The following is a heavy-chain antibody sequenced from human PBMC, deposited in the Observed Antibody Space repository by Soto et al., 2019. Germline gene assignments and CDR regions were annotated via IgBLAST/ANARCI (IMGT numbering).Heavy chain of an antibody. CDR2: IDSSSSFI. Sequence: GGSLRLSCAASGFSFSSYAMNWVRQAPGKGLEWVSSIDSSSSFIYYADSVKGRFTISRDNAKNSLYLQMSSLRAEDTAVYYCARDPLWFGEIGYFDYWGKGALVTVSS. CDR1: GFSFSSYA. J-gene: IGHJ4*02. V-gene: IGHV3-21*01. CDR3: ARDPLWFGEIGYFDY. D-gene: IGHD3-10*01.